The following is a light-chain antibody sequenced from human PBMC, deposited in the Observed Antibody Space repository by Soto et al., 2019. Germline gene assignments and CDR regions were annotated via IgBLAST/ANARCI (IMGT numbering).Light chain of an antibody. V-gene: IGLV2-8*01. J-gene: IGLJ1*01. Sequence: QSVLTQPPSASGSPGQSVTISCTGTSSDVGAYIFVSWYQQHPGKAPKLLIYDVNRRPPGVPDRFFGSKSGNTASLTVSGLQPEDEDDYYCASFAGGTYVFGTGTKVTVL. CDR1: SSDVGAYIF. CDR2: DVN. CDR3: ASFAGGTYV.